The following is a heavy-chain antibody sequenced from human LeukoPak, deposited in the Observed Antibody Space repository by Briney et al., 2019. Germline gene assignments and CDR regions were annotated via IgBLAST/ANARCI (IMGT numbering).Heavy chain of an antibody. CDR1: GGSISSSSYY. J-gene: IGHJ5*02. Sequence: SETLSLTCTVSGGSISSSSYYWGWIRQPPGKGLEWIGSIYHSGSTYYNPSLKSRVTISVDTSKNQFALNLSSVTAADTAVYYCARVSSGHKRLDPWGQGSLVTVSS. CDR2: IYHSGST. V-gene: IGHV4-39*06. CDR3: ARVSSGHKRLDP.